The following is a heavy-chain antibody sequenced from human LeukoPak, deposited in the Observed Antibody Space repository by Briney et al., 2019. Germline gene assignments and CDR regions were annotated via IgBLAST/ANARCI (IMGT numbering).Heavy chain of an antibody. D-gene: IGHD4-11*01. CDR2: ISGSGSST. V-gene: IGHV3-23*01. CDR3: AKDYSGFNY. Sequence: GGSLRLSCVASGFTFSRQAMTWVRQALGKGLEWVSSISGSGSSTYYADSVKGRFTISRDNSKNTLYLQMNSLRAEDTAIYYCAKDYSGFNYWGQGTLVTVSS. CDR1: GFTFSRQA. J-gene: IGHJ4*02.